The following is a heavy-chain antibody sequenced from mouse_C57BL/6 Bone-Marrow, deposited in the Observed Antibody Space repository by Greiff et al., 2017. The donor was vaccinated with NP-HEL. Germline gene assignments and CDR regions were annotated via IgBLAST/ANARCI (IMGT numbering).Heavy chain of an antibody. Sequence: EVKLVESGEGLVKPGGSLKLSCAASGFTFSSYAMSWVRQTPEKRLEWVAYISSGGDYIYYADTVKGRFTISRDNARNTLYLQMSSLKSEDTAMYYCTRGGHYGYDGGFFAYWGQGTLVTVSA. V-gene: IGHV5-9-1*02. D-gene: IGHD2-14*01. CDR3: TRGGHYGYDGGFFAY. J-gene: IGHJ3*01. CDR1: GFTFSSYA. CDR2: ISSGGDYI.